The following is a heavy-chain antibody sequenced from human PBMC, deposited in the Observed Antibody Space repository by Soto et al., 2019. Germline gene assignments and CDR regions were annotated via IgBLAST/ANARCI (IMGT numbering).Heavy chain of an antibody. V-gene: IGHV3-74*01. CDR2: INSDGSST. Sequence: PGGSLRLSCAASGFTFSSYWMHWVRQAPGKGLVWVSRINSDGSSTSYADSVKGRFTISRDNAKNTLYLQMNSLRAEDTAVYYCASGQGYSYGYVDYWGQGTLVTVSS. CDR3: ASGQGYSYGYVDY. CDR1: GFTFSSYW. D-gene: IGHD5-18*01. J-gene: IGHJ4*02.